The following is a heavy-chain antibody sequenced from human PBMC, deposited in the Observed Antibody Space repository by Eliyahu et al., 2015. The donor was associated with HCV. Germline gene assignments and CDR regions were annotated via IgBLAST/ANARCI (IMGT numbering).Heavy chain of an antibody. D-gene: IGHD2-15*01. J-gene: IGHJ4*02. CDR3: ARVYCSGGSCYFDY. Sequence: QVQLVQSGAEVKKPGSSVXVSCKXSGGXXSSYAISWVRQAPGQGLEWMGGIIPIFGTANYXQKFQGRVTITADESTSTAYMELSSLRSEDTAVYYCARVYCSGGSCYFDYWGQGTLVTVSS. CDR2: IIPIFGTA. V-gene: IGHV1-69*01. CDR1: GGXXSSYA.